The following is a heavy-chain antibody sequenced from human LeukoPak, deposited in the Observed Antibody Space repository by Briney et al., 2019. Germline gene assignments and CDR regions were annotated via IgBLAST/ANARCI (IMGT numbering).Heavy chain of an antibody. V-gene: IGHV3-30-3*01. CDR1: GFTFSSYA. D-gene: IGHD6-13*01. Sequence: GGSMRLSCAASGFTFSSYAMHWVRQAPGKGLEWVAVISYDGSNKYYADSVKGRFTISRDNSKNTLYLQMNSLRAEDTAVYYCARDGIASALSYFDYWGQGTLVTVSS. J-gene: IGHJ4*03. CDR2: ISYDGSNK. CDR3: ARDGIASALSYFDY.